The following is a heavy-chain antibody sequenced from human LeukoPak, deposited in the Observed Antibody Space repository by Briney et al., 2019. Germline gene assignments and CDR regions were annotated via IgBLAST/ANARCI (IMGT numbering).Heavy chain of an antibody. D-gene: IGHD3-3*01. V-gene: IGHV1-69*13. J-gene: IGHJ4*02. CDR2: IIPIFGTA. CDR1: GGTYSSYA. CDR3: ARLDFWSGYYDY. Sequence: SVKVSCKASGGTYSSYAISWVRQAPGQGLEWMGGIIPIFGTANYAQKFQGRVTITADESTSTAYMELSSLRSEDTAVYYCARLDFWSGYYDYWGQGTLVTVSS.